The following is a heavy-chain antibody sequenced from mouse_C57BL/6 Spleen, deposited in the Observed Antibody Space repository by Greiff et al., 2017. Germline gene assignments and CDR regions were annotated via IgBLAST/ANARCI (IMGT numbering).Heavy chain of an antibody. CDR3: ARRKVFDY. J-gene: IGHJ2*01. Sequence: QVQLQQPGAELVKPGASVKLSCKASGYTFTSYWMQWVKQRPGQGLEWIGEIDPSDSYTNYNQKFKGKATLTVATSSSTAYMQLSSLTSEDSAVYYCARRKVFDYWGQGTTLTVSS. CDR2: IDPSDSYT. V-gene: IGHV1-50*01. CDR1: GYTFTSYW.